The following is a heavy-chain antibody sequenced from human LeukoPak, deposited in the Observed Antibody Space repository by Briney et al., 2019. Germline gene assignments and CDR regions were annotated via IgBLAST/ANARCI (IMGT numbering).Heavy chain of an antibody. D-gene: IGHD3-22*01. CDR2: ISAYNGNT. J-gene: IGHJ5*01. CDR3: ARGSYPYYYDSSGYLNWFDS. CDR1: GYTFTSYG. Sequence: ASVKVSCKASGYTFTSYGISWVRQAPGQGLEWMGWISAYNGNTNYAQKLQGRVTMTTDTSTSTAYMELRSLRSDDTAVYYCARGSYPYYYDSSGYLNWFDSWGQGTLVTVSS. V-gene: IGHV1-18*01.